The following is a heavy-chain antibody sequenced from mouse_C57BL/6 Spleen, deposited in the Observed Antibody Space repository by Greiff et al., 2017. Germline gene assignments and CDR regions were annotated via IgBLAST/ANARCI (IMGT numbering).Heavy chain of an antibody. J-gene: IGHJ3*01. Sequence: VQLQQSGAELARPGASVKLSCKASGYTFTSYGISWVKQRPEQGLEWIGRIDPANGNTKYAPKFQGKATITADTSSNTAYLQLSSLTSEDTAIYYCARDAFAYWGQGTLVTVSA. V-gene: IGHV14-3*01. CDR3: ARDAFAY. CDR2: IDPANGNT. CDR1: GYTFTSYG.